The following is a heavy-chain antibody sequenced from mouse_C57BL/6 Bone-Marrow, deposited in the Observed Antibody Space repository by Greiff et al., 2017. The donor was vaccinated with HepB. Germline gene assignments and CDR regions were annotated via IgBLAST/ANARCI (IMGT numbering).Heavy chain of an antibody. D-gene: IGHD1-1*01. CDR3: TRPNYGSHY. CDR1: GYTFTDYE. V-gene: IGHV1-15*01. J-gene: IGHJ2*01. CDR2: IDPETGGT. Sequence: QVQLQQSGAELVRPGASVTLSCKASGYTFTDYEMHWVKQTPVHGLEWIGAIDPETGGTAYNQKFKSKAILTADKSSSTAYMELRSLTSEDSAVYYCTRPNYGSHYWGQGTTLTVSS.